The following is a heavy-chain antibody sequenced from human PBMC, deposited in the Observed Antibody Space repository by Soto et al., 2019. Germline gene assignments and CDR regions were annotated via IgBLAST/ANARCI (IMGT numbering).Heavy chain of an antibody. CDR2: IYWDDDK. V-gene: IGHV2-5*02. CDR3: AHRRRGSYFDD. D-gene: IGHD3-16*01. CDR1: GFSLSTRGVG. Sequence: QITLKESGPPLVKPTQTLTLTCTFSGFSLSTRGVGVGWIRPPPGKALEWLALIYWDDDKRYSPSLKSRLTITKDTSKNQGGLTRTNMDPVDTATYYCAHRRRGSYFDDWGQGTLVTVSS. J-gene: IGHJ4*02.